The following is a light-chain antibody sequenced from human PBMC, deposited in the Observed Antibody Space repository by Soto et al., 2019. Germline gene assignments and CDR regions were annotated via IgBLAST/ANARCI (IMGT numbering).Light chain of an antibody. V-gene: IGKV3-15*01. CDR1: QSVRSD. J-gene: IGKJ5*01. CDR3: QQYNSWPIT. Sequence: IVMTQSQATLSVSPGQRVTLSCRASQSVRSDLAWYRQKPGQAPSLLIYSASTRPTGIPARFSGSGSGTDFTLTITVLQSEDVAVYYCQQYNSWPITFCQGTRL. CDR2: SAS.